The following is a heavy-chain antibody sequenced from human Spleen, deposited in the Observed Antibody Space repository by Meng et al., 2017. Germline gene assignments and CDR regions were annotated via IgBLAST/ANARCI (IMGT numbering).Heavy chain of an antibody. CDR2: IYYSGST. CDR3: ATSFSGYAFDY. Sequence: QVRLQEPGPGLVKPSETLSLTCTISADSLSSYYWSWIRQPPGKGLEWIGYIYYSGSTNYNPSLKSRVTVLADTSKNHFSLRLSSVTAADTAVYYCATSFSGYAFDYWGQGALVTVSS. J-gene: IGHJ4*02. D-gene: IGHD5-12*01. V-gene: IGHV4-59*01. CDR1: ADSLSSYY.